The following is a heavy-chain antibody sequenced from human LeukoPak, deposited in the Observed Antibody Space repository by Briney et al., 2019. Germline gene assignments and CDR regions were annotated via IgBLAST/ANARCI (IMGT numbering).Heavy chain of an antibody. CDR2: ISSSGSTM. CDR3: ARNLVSSWVGAH. CDR1: GFTLSIYE. J-gene: IGHJ4*02. V-gene: IGHV3-48*03. Sequence: GGSLRLSCAASGFTLSIYEMNWVRQAPGKGLEWVSTISSSGSTMYYADSLKGRFTISRDNAKNSLYLQMNSLGAEDTAVYYCARNLVSSWVGAHWGQGTLVTVSS. D-gene: IGHD3-16*01.